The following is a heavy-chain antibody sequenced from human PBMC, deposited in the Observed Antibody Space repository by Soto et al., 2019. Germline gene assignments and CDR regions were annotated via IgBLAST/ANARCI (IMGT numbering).Heavy chain of an antibody. CDR2: IYWDDDK. Sequence: QITLKESGPTLVKPTQTLTLTCTFSGFSLTTSGVAVDWIRQPPGKALEWLALIYWDDDKRYNSSLKSRLTITRDTSKNQVFLTMTNMDPADTATYYCTHSHTEASASGPDVGGQGTTVTVSS. D-gene: IGHD1-26*01. J-gene: IGHJ6*02. V-gene: IGHV2-5*02. CDR3: THSHTEASASGPDV. CDR1: GFSLTTSGVA.